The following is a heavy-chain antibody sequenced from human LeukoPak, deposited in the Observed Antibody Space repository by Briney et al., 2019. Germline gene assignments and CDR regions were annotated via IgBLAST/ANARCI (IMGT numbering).Heavy chain of an antibody. CDR2: INWNGGRT. D-gene: IGHD3-22*01. Sequence: RPGGSLRLSCAASGFTFSIYEMNWVRQAPGKGLEWVSGINWNGGRTGYADSVKGRFTISRDNAKTSLYLQMNSLRAEDTALYYCARGRGGYDSSGYYTGLGAFDIWGHGTMVTVSS. CDR3: ARGRGGYDSSGYYTGLGAFDI. J-gene: IGHJ3*02. V-gene: IGHV3-20*04. CDR1: GFTFSIYE.